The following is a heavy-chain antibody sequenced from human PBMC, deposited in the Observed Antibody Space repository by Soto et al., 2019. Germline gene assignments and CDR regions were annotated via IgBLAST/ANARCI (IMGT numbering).Heavy chain of an antibody. Sequence: PXVSLLLSCAASGFTVSSNYMSWVRQAPGKGLEWVSVIYSGGSTYYADSVRGRFTISRDNSKNTLYLQMKSLRAKDTAVYYCARDPPATRHGMDVWGQGTTVTVSS. J-gene: IGHJ6*02. V-gene: IGHV3-53*01. CDR3: ARDPPATRHGMDV. CDR2: IYSGGST. CDR1: GFTVSSNY.